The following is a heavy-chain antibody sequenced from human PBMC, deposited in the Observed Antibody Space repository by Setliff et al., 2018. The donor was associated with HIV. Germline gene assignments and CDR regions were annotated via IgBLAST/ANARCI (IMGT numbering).Heavy chain of an antibody. CDR3: ARDEYAFDF. CDR2: FDPEDGET. CDR1: GYIFVGYD. J-gene: IGHJ4*02. V-gene: IGHV1-24*01. D-gene: IGHD2-2*01. Sequence: NVSCKASGYIFVGYDITWVRQAPGQGLEWMGGFDPEDGETIYAQKFQGRVTMTEDTSTDTAYMELSSLRSEDTAVYYCARDEYAFDFWGQGTLVTVSS.